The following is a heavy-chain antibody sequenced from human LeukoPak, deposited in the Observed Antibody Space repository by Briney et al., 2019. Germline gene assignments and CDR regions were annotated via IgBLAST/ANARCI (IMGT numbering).Heavy chain of an antibody. CDR3: TLDRAVAGGSYFDY. V-gene: IGHV4-39*01. D-gene: IGHD6-19*01. CDR2: IYYSGST. Sequence: KPSETLSLTGTVSGGSISSSSYYWGWIRQPPGKGLEWIGSIYYSGSTDYNPSLKSRVTISVDTSKNQFSLKLSSVTATDTAVYYCTLDRAVAGGSYFDYWGQGTLVTVTS. J-gene: IGHJ4*02. CDR1: GGSISSSSYY.